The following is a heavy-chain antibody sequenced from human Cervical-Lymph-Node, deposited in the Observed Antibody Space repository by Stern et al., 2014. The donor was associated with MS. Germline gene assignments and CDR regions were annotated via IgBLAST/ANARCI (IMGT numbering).Heavy chain of an antibody. CDR2: IYWDDDK. D-gene: IGHD3-22*01. V-gene: IGHV2-5*02. J-gene: IGHJ1*01. Sequence: QVTLKESGPTVVKTTQTLTLTCAFSGFSLSTFGVGVGWIRQPPGKALEWLALIYWDDDKYYSPSLKTRLTITKGTSKDQVVLTMTNVDPVDTATYYCAHTFSRDYDGGGFYYVDFHHWGQGTLVTVSS. CDR1: GFSLSTFGVG. CDR3: AHTFSRDYDGGGFYYVDFHH.